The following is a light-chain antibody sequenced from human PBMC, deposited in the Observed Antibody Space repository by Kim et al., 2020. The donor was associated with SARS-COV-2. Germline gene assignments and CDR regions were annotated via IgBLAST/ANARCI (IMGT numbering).Light chain of an antibody. CDR1: QDVGSY. V-gene: IGKV1-9*01. CDR3: QQVTTYPLT. J-gene: IGKJ4*01. CDR2: AAS. Sequence: IQLTQSPASLSASVGDRVTITCRASQDVGSYLGWYQQKVGKAPKLLIYAASTLQSGVPSRFRGSGSGTDFTLTISSLQPEDFATYYCQQVTTYPLTLGAGTTGEIK.